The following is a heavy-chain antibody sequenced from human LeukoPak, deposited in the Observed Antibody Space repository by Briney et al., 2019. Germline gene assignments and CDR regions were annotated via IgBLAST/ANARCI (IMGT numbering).Heavy chain of an antibody. Sequence: ASVKVSCKASGYTFTSYGISWVRQAPGQGLEWMGWISAYNGNTNYAQKLQGRVTMTTDTSTITAYMELRSLRSDDTAVYYCARVGQWELLKAIDYWGQGTLVTVSS. V-gene: IGHV1-18*01. CDR1: GYTFTSYG. D-gene: IGHD1-26*01. J-gene: IGHJ4*02. CDR2: ISAYNGNT. CDR3: ARVGQWELLKAIDY.